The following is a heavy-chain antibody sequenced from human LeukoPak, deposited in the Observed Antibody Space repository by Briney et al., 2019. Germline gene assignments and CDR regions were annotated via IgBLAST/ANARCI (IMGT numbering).Heavy chain of an antibody. CDR3: ARDIPSSSQDTVDY. D-gene: IGHD6-13*01. Sequence: PSETLSLTCTVSGYSISSGYYWGWIRQPPGKGLEWIGSIYHSGSTYYNPSLKSRVTISVDTSKNQFSLKLSSVTAADTAVYYCARDIPSSSQDTVDYWGQGTLVTVSS. CDR2: IYHSGST. CDR1: GYSISSGYY. J-gene: IGHJ4*02. V-gene: IGHV4-38-2*02.